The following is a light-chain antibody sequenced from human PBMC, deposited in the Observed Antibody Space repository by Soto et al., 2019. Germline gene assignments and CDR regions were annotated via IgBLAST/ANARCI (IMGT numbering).Light chain of an antibody. Sequence: EIVLTQSPATLSFSSGEGATLSCRASQSVNKYLAWYQQKPGQAPRLLIYDTSDRATGIPARFSGSGSGTDFTLTISSLEPEDFAVFYCQQRSIWPWTFGQGTKVDIK. CDR1: QSVNKY. CDR2: DTS. J-gene: IGKJ1*01. V-gene: IGKV3-11*01. CDR3: QQRSIWPWT.